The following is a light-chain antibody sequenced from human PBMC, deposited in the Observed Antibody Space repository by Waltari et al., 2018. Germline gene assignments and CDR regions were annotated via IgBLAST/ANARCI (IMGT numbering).Light chain of an antibody. V-gene: IGKV3-15*01. J-gene: IGKJ1*01. CDR2: GAS. CDR1: QSVSSN. CDR3: QHYNNWPHCT. Sequence: EIVMTQSPATMSVSPGERATLSCRASQSVSSNLAWYQQKRGQAPRLLIYGASTRAAGIPARFSGSGSGTEFTLTISSLQSEDFAVYYCQHYNNWPHCTFGEGTKVEIK.